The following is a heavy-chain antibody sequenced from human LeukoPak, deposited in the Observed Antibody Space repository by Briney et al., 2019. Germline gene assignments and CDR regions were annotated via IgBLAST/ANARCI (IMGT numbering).Heavy chain of an antibody. D-gene: IGHD6-19*01. J-gene: IGHJ4*02. V-gene: IGHV3-66*01. CDR1: GFTVSSNY. Sequence: EGSLRLSCAASGFTVSSNYMSLSWVRQTPGKGLEWVSVIYSGGNTYYADSVKGRFTISRDNSKNTLYLQMNSLRAEDTAVYYCARGARSSGWAYYFNYWGQGTLVTVSS. CDR3: ARGARSSGWAYYFNY. CDR2: IYSGGNT.